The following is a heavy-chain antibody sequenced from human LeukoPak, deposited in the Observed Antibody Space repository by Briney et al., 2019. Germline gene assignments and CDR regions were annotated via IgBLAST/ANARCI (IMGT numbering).Heavy chain of an antibody. D-gene: IGHD6-13*01. CDR3: ARGKIAAAGSDAFDI. J-gene: IGHJ3*02. CDR2: IYTSGST. Sequence: SQTLSLTCTVSGDSVNSGAYYWSWLRQPAGKGLEWIGRIYTSGSTNYNPSLKSRVTISVDTSKNQFSLKLSSVTAADTAVYYCARGKIAAAGSDAFDIWGQGTMVTVPS. CDR1: GDSVNSGAYY. V-gene: IGHV4-61*02.